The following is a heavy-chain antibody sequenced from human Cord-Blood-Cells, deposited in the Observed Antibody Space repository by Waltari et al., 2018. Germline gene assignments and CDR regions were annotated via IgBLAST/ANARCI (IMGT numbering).Heavy chain of an antibody. V-gene: IGHV4-34*01. Sequence: QVQLQQWGAGLLKPSETLSLTCAVYGGSFSGYYWSWIRQHPGKGLEWIGEINHSGSTNYNPSLKSRVTISVDTSKNQFSLKLSSVTAADTAVYYCARGTGLGYYFDYWGQGTLVTVSS. CDR1: GGSFSGYY. CDR2: INHSGST. J-gene: IGHJ4*02. D-gene: IGHD6-19*01. CDR3: ARGTGLGYYFDY.